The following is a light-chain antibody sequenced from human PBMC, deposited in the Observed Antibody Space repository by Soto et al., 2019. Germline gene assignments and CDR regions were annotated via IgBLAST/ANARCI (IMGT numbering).Light chain of an antibody. CDR3: SSYTRNSTLV. Sequence: QSALTQPASVSGSPGQSITISCTGTSLDFGAYNYVSWYQQHPDKAPKLMIFEVSDRPSGVSNRFSGSNSGNTASLTISGLQAEDEADYFCSSYTRNSTLVFGGGTNVTVL. CDR2: EVS. J-gene: IGLJ3*02. V-gene: IGLV2-14*01. CDR1: SLDFGAYNY.